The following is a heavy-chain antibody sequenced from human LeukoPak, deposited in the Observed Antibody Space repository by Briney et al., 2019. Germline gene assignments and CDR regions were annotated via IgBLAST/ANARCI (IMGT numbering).Heavy chain of an antibody. D-gene: IGHD6-13*01. Sequence: GRSLRLSCAASGFTFSSYAMSWVRQAPGKGLEWVSAISGSGGSTYYADSVKGRFTISRDNSKNTLYLQMNSLRAEDTAVYYCAKDLMAAAVSYYFDYWGQGTLVTVSS. J-gene: IGHJ4*02. V-gene: IGHV3-23*01. CDR3: AKDLMAAAVSYYFDY. CDR2: ISGSGGST. CDR1: GFTFSSYA.